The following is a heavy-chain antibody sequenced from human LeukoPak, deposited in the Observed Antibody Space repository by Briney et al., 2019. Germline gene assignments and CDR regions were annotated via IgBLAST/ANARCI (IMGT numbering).Heavy chain of an antibody. D-gene: IGHD3-10*01. CDR1: GYTFTSYA. CDR3: ARTYYYGSGSYYSPESYSGDDAFDI. J-gene: IGHJ3*02. V-gene: IGHV7-4-1*01. CDR2: INTNAGKP. Sequence: ASVKVSCKASGYTFTSYAMNWVRQARGQGLEWMGWINTNAGKPTYAQGFTGRFVFSLDTSVSTAYLQICSLKAEDTAVYYCARTYYYGSGSYYSPESYSGDDAFDIWGQGTMVTVSS.